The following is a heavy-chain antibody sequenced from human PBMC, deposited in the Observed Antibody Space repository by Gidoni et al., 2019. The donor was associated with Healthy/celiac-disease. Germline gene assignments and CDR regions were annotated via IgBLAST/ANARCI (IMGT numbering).Heavy chain of an antibody. CDR2: IYTSGST. D-gene: IGHD6-6*01. CDR1: GGSISSGSYY. Sequence: QVQLQESGPGLVKPSQTLSLTCTVSGGSISSGSYYWSWIRQPAGKGLEWIGRIYTSGSTNYNPSLKSRVTISVDTSKNQFSLKLSSVTAADTAVYYCARDNEQLGRFKYNWFDPWGQGTLVTVSS. V-gene: IGHV4-61*02. CDR3: ARDNEQLGRFKYNWFDP. J-gene: IGHJ5*02.